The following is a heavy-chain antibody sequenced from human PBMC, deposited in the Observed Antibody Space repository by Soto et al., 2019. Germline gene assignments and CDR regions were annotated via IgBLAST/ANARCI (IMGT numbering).Heavy chain of an antibody. Sequence: GASVKVSCXASGYTFTSYGISWVRQAPGQGLEWMGWISAYNGNTNYAQKLQGRVTMTTDTSTSTAYVELRSLRSDDTAVYYCAREVWDYIWGSYRPIYWYFDLWGRGTLVTVSS. CDR2: ISAYNGNT. J-gene: IGHJ2*01. V-gene: IGHV1-18*01. CDR1: GYTFTSYG. CDR3: AREVWDYIWGSYRPIYWYFDL. D-gene: IGHD3-16*02.